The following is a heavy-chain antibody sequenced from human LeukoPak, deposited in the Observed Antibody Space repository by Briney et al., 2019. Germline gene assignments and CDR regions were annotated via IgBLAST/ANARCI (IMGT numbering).Heavy chain of an antibody. CDR2: ISGSGGST. CDR1: GFTFSDYY. V-gene: IGHV3-23*01. J-gene: IGHJ4*02. D-gene: IGHD6-19*01. Sequence: GGSLRLSCAASGFTFSDYYMSWVRQAPGKGLEWVSAISGSGGSTYYADSVKGRFTISRDNSKNTLYLQMNSLRAEDTAVYYCAKDSFPSRVVAGTFDYWGQGTLVTVSS. CDR3: AKDSFPSRVVAGTFDY.